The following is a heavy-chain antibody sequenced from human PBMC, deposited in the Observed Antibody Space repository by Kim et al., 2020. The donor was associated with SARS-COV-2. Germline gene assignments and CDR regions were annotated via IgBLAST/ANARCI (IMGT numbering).Heavy chain of an antibody. D-gene: IGHD3-10*01. V-gene: IGHV3-48*02. Sequence: KGRVTISRDNAKNSMYLQMNSRRDEDTAVYYCASSKYYYGSGSYPPFDPWGQGTLVTVSS. J-gene: IGHJ5*02. CDR3: ASSKYYYGSGSYPPFDP.